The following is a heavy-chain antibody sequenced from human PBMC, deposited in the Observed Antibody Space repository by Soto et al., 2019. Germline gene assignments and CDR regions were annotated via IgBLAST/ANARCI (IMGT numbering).Heavy chain of an antibody. D-gene: IGHD1-1*01. J-gene: IGHJ4*02. CDR3: ARDLGTGTTGFDY. CDR1: GGSISSGGYY. CDR2: IYYSGST. V-gene: IGHV4-31*03. Sequence: PSETLSLTCTVSGGSISSGGYYWSWIRQHPGKGLEWIGYIYYSGSTYYNPPLKSRVTISVDTSKNQFSLKLSSVTAADTAVYYCARDLGTGTTGFDYWGQGTLVTVSS.